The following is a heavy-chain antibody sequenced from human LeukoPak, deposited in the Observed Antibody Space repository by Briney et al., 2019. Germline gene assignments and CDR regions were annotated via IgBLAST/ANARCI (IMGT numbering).Heavy chain of an antibody. CDR1: GFSFSRHT. CDR2: ISSSGSTI. Sequence: GGSLRLSCAASGFSFSRHTMNWVRQAPGKGLEWVSYISSSGSTIYYADSVKGRFTISRDNAKNSLYLQMNSLRAEDTAVYYCARVRGLDFDYWGQGTLVTVSS. V-gene: IGHV3-48*04. J-gene: IGHJ4*02. CDR3: ARVRGLDFDY.